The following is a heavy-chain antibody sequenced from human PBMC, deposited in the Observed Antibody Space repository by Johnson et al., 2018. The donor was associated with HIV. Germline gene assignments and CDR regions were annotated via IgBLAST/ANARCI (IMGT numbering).Heavy chain of an antibody. D-gene: IGHD1-1*01. J-gene: IGHJ3*01. CDR3: EKGIMNWDDDAFDV. CDR2: IPGINDSG. Sequence: VQLVESGGGLVQPGGSLRLSCAASGFTFSSYYMNCVRQAPGKGLEWVSGIPGINDSGQYADSVKGRFTISRDNSKNTLYLQMNSLRAEDTAVYYCEKGIMNWDDDAFDVWGLGTMVTVSS. CDR1: GFTFSSYY. V-gene: IGHV3-23*04.